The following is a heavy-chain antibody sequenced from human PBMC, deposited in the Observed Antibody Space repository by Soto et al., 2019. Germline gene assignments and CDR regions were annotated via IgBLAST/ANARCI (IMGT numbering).Heavy chain of an antibody. D-gene: IGHD3-10*01. J-gene: IGHJ4*02. V-gene: IGHV4-39*01. Sequence: QLQLQESGPGLVKPSETLSLTCAVSGASISRTGFHWGWIRQPPGQGREWIGSIYEGATTFYNSSVKSRVTRSADTSKSNFSLKLCAVTAADTAVYCCARRGSGHTFDYWGQGTLVTVSS. CDR1: GASISRTGFH. CDR2: IYEGATT. CDR3: ARRGSGHTFDY.